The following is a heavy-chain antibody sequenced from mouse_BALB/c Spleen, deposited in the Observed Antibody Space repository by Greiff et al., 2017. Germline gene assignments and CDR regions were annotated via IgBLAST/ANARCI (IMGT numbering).Heavy chain of an antibody. CDR2: ISSGGSYT. CDR1: GFTFSSYG. Sequence: EVKLMESGGDLVKPGGSLKLSCAASGFTFSSYGMSWVRQTPDKRLEWVATISSGGSYTYYPDSVKGRFTISRDNAKNTLYLQMSSLKSEDTAMYYCARITTVVDAYAMDYWGQGTSVTVSS. J-gene: IGHJ4*01. D-gene: IGHD1-1*01. CDR3: ARITTVVDAYAMDY. V-gene: IGHV5-6*01.